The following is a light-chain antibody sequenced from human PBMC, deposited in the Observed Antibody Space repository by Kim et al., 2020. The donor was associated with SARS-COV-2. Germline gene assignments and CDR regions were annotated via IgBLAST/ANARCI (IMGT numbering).Light chain of an antibody. CDR1: QGINNY. V-gene: IGKV1-9*01. J-gene: IGKJ5*01. CDR2: GAS. Sequence: AYVGDTVTITCRASQGINNYLDWYQQKPGRAPHLLIYGASTLESGVPSRFSGSGSGTDFTLTISSLQPEDFATYYCQQLSSYPITFGLGTRLEIK. CDR3: QQLSSYPIT.